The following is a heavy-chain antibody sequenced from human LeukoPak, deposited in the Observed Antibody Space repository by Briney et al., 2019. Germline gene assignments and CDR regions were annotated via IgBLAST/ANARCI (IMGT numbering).Heavy chain of an antibody. J-gene: IGHJ4*02. CDR3: ARNGHCGGDCYPDY. V-gene: IGHV1-69*01. CDR2: IIPIFGTA. Sequence: SVKVSCKASGGTFSSYAISWVRQAPGQGLEWMGGIIPIFGTANYAQRFQGRVTITADESTSTAYMELSSLRSEDTAVYYFARNGHCGGDCYPDYWGQGTLVTVSS. CDR1: GGTFSSYA. D-gene: IGHD2-21*01.